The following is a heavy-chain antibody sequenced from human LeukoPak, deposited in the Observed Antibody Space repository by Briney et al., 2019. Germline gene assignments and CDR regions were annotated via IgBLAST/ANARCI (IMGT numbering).Heavy chain of an antibody. CDR2: IYHSGGT. CDR1: GGSISSNNW. J-gene: IGHJ4*02. D-gene: IGHD6-6*01. V-gene: IGHV4-4*02. Sequence: SETLSLTCAVSGGSISSNNWWSWVRQPPGKGLEWIGEIYHSGGTNYNPSLKSRVTISVDTSRNQFSLKLSSVTAADTAVYYCARHRRYSSSSDFRYWGQGTLVTVSS. CDR3: ARHRRYSSSSDFRY.